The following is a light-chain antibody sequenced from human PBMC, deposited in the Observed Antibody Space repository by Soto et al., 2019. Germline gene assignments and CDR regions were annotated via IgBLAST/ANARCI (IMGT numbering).Light chain of an antibody. Sequence: QSVLTQPASVSGSPGQSITISCTGTSSDVGGYNYVSWYQQHPGKGPKLMIYDVSNRPSGVSNRLSGSKSSNTASLTISGLQAEDEAEYYCSSYTSSSTLVVFGGGTQLTVL. J-gene: IGLJ2*01. V-gene: IGLV2-14*01. CDR3: SSYTSSSTLVV. CDR1: SSDVGGYNY. CDR2: DVS.